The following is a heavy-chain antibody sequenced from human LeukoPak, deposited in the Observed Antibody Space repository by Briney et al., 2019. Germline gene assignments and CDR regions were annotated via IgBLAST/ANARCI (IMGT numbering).Heavy chain of an antibody. D-gene: IGHD5-18*01. CDR2: INHSGST. CDR1: GGSFSGHY. CDR3: ARSATRRYSYGYGASDY. Sequence: SETLSLTCAVYGGSFSGHYWSWIRQPPGKGLEWIGEINHSGSTNYNPSLKSRVTISVDTSKNQFSLKLSSVTAADTAVYYCARSATRRYSYGYGASDYWGQGTLVTVSS. V-gene: IGHV4-34*01. J-gene: IGHJ4*02.